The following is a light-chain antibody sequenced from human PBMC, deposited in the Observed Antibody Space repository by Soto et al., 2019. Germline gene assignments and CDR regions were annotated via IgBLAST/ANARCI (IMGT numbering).Light chain of an antibody. CDR1: SSDVGYYNL. CDR2: EGS. Sequence: QSALTQPASVSGSRGQSITISCTGTSSDVGYYNLVSWFQQYPGKAPKLIIYEGSKRPTGVSNRFSGSKSGNTASLTISGLQAEDEADYYCCSYAGSYIFYVFGSGTKLTVL. V-gene: IGLV2-23*01. J-gene: IGLJ1*01. CDR3: CSYAGSYIFYV.